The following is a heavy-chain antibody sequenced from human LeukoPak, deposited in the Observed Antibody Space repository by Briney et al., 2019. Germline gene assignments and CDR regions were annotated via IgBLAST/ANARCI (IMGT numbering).Heavy chain of an antibody. V-gene: IGHV3-30-3*01. CDR1: GFTFSGYT. CDR2: ISFDGSNK. D-gene: IGHD1-26*01. CDR3: ARDTLWE. Sequence: PGGSLRLSCAVSGFTFSGYTMHWVRQAPGKGLEWVAVISFDGSNKYYEDSVKGRFTISRDNSQNTLYLQMNSLRPDDTAIYYCARDTLWEWGQGTLVTVSS. J-gene: IGHJ4*02.